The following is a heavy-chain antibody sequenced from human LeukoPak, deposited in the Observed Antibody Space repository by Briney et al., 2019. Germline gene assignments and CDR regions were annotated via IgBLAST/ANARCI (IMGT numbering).Heavy chain of an antibody. CDR3: ARDCQEGSLLLWFGELWGVADKYNWFDP. D-gene: IGHD3-10*01. Sequence: PGGSLRLSCAASGFTFSSYWMHWVRQAPGKGLVWVSRINSDGSSTSYADSVKGRFTISRDNAKNTLYLQMNSLRAGDTAVYYCARDCQEGSLLLWFGELWGVADKYNWFDPCGQGTQVTVSS. CDR2: INSDGSST. J-gene: IGHJ5*02. CDR1: GFTFSSYW. V-gene: IGHV3-74*01.